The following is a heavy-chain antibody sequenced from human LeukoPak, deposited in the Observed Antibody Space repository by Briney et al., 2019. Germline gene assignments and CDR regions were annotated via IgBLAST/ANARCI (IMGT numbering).Heavy chain of an antibody. CDR1: GFTFSSYW. CDR2: ISYDGSNK. D-gene: IGHD2-15*01. Sequence: GGSLRLSCAASGFTFSSYWMSWVRQAPGKGLEWVAVISYDGSNKYYADSVKGRFTISRDSSKNTLYLQMNSLRAEDTAVYYCAREAAPGGVYWGQGTLVTVSS. J-gene: IGHJ4*02. CDR3: AREAAPGGVY. V-gene: IGHV3-30*03.